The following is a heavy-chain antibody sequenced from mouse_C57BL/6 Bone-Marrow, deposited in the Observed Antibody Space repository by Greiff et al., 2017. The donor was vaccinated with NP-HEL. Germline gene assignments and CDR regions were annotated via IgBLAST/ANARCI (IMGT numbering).Heavy chain of an antibody. J-gene: IGHJ2*01. V-gene: IGHV1-52*01. Sequence: VQLQQSGAELVRPGSSVKLSCKASGYTFTSYWMHWVKQRPIQGLEWIGNIDPSDSETHYNQKFKDKATLTVDKSSSTAYMQLSSLTSEDSAVYYCARGGLTGSSYYFDYWGQGTTLTVSS. CDR1: GYTFTSYW. D-gene: IGHD4-1*01. CDR2: IDPSDSET. CDR3: ARGGLTGSSYYFDY.